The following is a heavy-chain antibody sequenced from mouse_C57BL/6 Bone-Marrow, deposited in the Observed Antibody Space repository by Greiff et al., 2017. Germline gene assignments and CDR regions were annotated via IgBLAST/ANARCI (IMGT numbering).Heavy chain of an antibody. Sequence: VQLQEYGPELVKPGASVKISCKASGYAFSSSWMNWVKQRPGKGLEWIGRIYPGDGDTNYNGKFKGKATLTADKSSSTAYMQLSSLTSEDSAVYFCARNGYCFDYWGQGTTLTVSS. J-gene: IGHJ2*01. CDR2: IYPGDGDT. CDR3: ARNGYCFDY. V-gene: IGHV1-82*01. D-gene: IGHD2-2*01. CDR1: GYAFSSSW.